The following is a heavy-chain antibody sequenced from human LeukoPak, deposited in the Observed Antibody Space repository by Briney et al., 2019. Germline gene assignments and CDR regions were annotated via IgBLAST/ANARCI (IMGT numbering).Heavy chain of an antibody. V-gene: IGHV4-4*07. CDR2: IHTSGSI. CDR1: GGSFSGYY. D-gene: IGHD3-10*01. Sequence: PSETLSLTCAVYGGSFSGYYWSWIRQPAGKGLEWIGRIHTSGSINYNPSLKSRVTMSVDTSKNQFSLKLSSVTAADTAVYYCARDRYYYGSGGYPYMDVWGKGTTVTISS. CDR3: ARDRYYYGSGGYPYMDV. J-gene: IGHJ6*03.